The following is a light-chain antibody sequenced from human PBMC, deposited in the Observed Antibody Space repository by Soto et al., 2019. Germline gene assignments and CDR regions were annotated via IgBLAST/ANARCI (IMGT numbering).Light chain of an antibody. Sequence: EIVMTQSPATLSVSPGERATLSCRASQSVSSNLAWYQQKPGQAPSLLIYGASTRATGTPARFSGSGSGTEFTLTISSLQSEDFAVYYCQQYGDSPVTFGQGTKVDIK. CDR1: QSVSSN. CDR2: GAS. J-gene: IGKJ1*01. CDR3: QQYGDSPVT. V-gene: IGKV3-15*01.